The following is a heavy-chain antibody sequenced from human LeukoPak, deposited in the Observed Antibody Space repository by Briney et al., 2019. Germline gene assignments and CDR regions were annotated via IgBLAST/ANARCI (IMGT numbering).Heavy chain of an antibody. CDR3: AISGDYGFHFDY. CDR1: GYTFTSYG. J-gene: IGHJ4*02. D-gene: IGHD4-17*01. CDR2: ISAYNGNT. V-gene: IGHV1-18*01. Sequence: GASVKVSCKASGYTFTSYGISWVRQAPGQGLEWMGWISAYNGNTNYEQKLQGRVTMTTDTSTSTAYMELRSLRSDDTVLYYCAISGDYGFHFDYWGQGTLVTVSS.